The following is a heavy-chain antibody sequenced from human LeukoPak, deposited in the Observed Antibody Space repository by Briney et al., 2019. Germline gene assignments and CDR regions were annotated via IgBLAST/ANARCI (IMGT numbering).Heavy chain of an antibody. CDR2: INHSGST. D-gene: IGHD2-2*02. J-gene: IGHJ4*02. Sequence: PSETLSLTCAVYGGSFSGYYWSWIRQPPGKGLEWIGEINHSGSTNYNPSLKSRVTISVDTSKNQFSLKLSSVTAADTAVYYCARRGAPRALYIVVVPAAIRGFDYWGQGTLVTVSS. CDR3: ARRGAPRALYIVVVPAAIRGFDY. V-gene: IGHV4-34*01. CDR1: GGSFSGYY.